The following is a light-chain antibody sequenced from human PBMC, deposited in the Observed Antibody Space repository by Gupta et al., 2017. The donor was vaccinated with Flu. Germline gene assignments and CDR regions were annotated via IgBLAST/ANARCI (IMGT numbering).Light chain of an antibody. Sequence: DTQMTQSPSSLSASVGDRVTITCRASQNIKTYLNWYQQKAGKASNILIQNASSLQTGVPSRFSGSGSGTDYSLSISSRQRDDFAAYYCHQQYNHPPWTFGQGTKVEFK. CDR1: QNIKTY. V-gene: IGKV1-39*01. CDR3: HQQYNHPPWT. CDR2: NAS. J-gene: IGKJ1*01.